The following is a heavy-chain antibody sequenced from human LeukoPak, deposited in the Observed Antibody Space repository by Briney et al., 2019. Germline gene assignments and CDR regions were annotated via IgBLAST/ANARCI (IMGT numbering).Heavy chain of an antibody. Sequence: GGSLRLSCAASGFTFSSYSMNWVRQAPGKGLEWVSSISSSRSYIYYADSVKGRFTISRDNAKNSLYLQMNSLRAEDTAVYYCARGGYCSSTSCYLGYYYGMDVWGQGTTVTVSS. CDR1: GFTFSSYS. CDR3: ARGGYCSSTSCYLGYYYGMDV. J-gene: IGHJ6*02. V-gene: IGHV3-21*01. D-gene: IGHD2-2*01. CDR2: ISSSRSYI.